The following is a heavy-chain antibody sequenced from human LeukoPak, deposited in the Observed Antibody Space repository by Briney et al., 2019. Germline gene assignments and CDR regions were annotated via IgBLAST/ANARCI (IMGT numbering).Heavy chain of an antibody. D-gene: IGHD3-22*01. CDR3: ARDQGGYDSSGYYGY. CDR1: GGSFSGYY. J-gene: IGHJ4*02. V-gene: IGHV4-34*01. Sequence: SETLSLTCAVYGGSFSGYYWSWIHQPPGKGLEWIGEINHSGSTNYNPSLKSRVTISVDTSKNQFSLKLSSVTAADTAVYYCARDQGGYDSSGYYGYWGQGTLVTVSS. CDR2: INHSGST.